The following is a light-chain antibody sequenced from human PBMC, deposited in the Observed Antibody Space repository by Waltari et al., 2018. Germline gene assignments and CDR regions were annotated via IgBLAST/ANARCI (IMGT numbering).Light chain of an antibody. CDR2: EDS. CDR3: ATWDTSLSFVV. J-gene: IGLJ2*01. Sequence: QSVLTQPPSVSAAPGQRVTISCSGGSSNIGNNYVSWYRQFPGTAPKLLIYEDSARPSGIPGRFSCSKSGTSATLDSTGLQTGDDATYYCATWDTSLSFVVFGGGTKLTV. V-gene: IGLV1-51*02. CDR1: SSNIGNNY.